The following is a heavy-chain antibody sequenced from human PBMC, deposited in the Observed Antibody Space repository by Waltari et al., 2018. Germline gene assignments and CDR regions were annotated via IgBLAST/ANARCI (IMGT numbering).Heavy chain of an antibody. CDR3: ARLWKYNWNYEGGFDY. CDR1: GGSFSGYY. CDR2: INHSGST. V-gene: IGHV4-34*01. Sequence: QVQLQQWGAGLLKPSETLSLTCAVYGGSFSGYYWSWIRQPPGKGLEWLGEINHSGSTNYNPSLKSRVTISVDTSKNQFSLKLSSVTAADTAVYYCARLWKYNWNYEGGFDYWGQGTLVTVSS. D-gene: IGHD1-7*01. J-gene: IGHJ4*02.